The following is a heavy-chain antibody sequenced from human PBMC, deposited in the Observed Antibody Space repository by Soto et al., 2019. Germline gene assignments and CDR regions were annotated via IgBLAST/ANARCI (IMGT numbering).Heavy chain of an antibody. J-gene: IGHJ6*02. Sequence: GGSLRLSCAASGFTFSDYYMSWIRQAPGKGLEWVSYISSSSYTNYADSVKGRFTISRDNAKNSLYLQMNSLRAEDTAVYYCARDVRRYCSGGSCPKNYYGMDVWGQGTTVTVSS. CDR3: ARDVRRYCSGGSCPKNYYGMDV. D-gene: IGHD2-15*01. V-gene: IGHV3-11*06. CDR1: GFTFSDYY. CDR2: ISSSSYT.